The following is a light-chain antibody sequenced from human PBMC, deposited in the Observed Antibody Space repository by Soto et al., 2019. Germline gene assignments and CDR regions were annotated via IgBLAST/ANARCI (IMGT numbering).Light chain of an antibody. CDR2: LNSDGSH. CDR3: QTWGTGIRV. J-gene: IGLJ3*02. CDR1: SGHSSNA. V-gene: IGLV4-69*01. Sequence: QLVLTQSPSASASLGASVKLTCTLSSGHSSNAIAWHQQQPEKGPRYLMKLNSDGSHTKGDGIPDRFSASSSGAERYLTISSLQSEDEADYYCQTWGTGIRVFGGGTKLTVL.